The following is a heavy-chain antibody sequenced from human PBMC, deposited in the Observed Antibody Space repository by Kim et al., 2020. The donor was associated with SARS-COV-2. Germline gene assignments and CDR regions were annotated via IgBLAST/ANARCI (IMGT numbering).Heavy chain of an antibody. CDR2: ISSSSSYT. CDR3: ARWAAAGTNYYYYGMDV. CDR1: GFTFSDYY. V-gene: IGHV3-11*03. D-gene: IGHD6-13*01. Sequence: GGSLRLSCAASGFTFSDYYMSWIRQAPGKGLEWVSYISSSSSYTNYADSVKGRFTISRDNAKNSLYLQMNSLRAEDTAVYYCARWAAAGTNYYYYGMDVWGQGTTVTVSS. J-gene: IGHJ6*02.